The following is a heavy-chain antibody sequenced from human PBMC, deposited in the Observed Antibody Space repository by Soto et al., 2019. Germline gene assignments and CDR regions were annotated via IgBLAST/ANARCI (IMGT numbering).Heavy chain of an antibody. Sequence: PSETLSLTCSVSSGSVNVGGYFWTWIRQVPGKGLEWIGNIERSGSTSYNPSLKSRVTISVDTSKNQFSLKLSSVTAADTAVYYCASSIVGATWGLDYWGQGTLVTVSS. CDR1: SGSVNVGGYF. D-gene: IGHD1-26*01. CDR2: IERSGST. V-gene: IGHV4-61*08. CDR3: ASSIVGATWGLDY. J-gene: IGHJ4*02.